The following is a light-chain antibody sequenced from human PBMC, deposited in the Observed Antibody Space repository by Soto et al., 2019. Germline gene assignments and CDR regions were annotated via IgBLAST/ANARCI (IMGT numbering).Light chain of an antibody. CDR1: SSSIGAGYD. Sequence: QSVLTQPPSVSGAPGQRVTISCTGSSSSIGAGYDVHWYQQRPGTAPKLLIFGNSNRPSGVPDRFSGSKSGTSASLTITGLQAEDEGDYYCQSYDSTRSERYVFGSGTKLTVL. CDR2: GNS. J-gene: IGLJ1*01. CDR3: QSYDSTRSERYV. V-gene: IGLV1-40*01.